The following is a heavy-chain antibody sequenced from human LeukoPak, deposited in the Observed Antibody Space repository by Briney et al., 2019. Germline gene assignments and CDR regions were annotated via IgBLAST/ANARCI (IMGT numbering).Heavy chain of an antibody. J-gene: IGHJ3*02. CDR2: IYYSGST. D-gene: IGHD3-22*01. V-gene: IGHV4-39*01. CDR3: ARYYYDSSGYYPGAFDI. CDR1: GGSISSRSYY. Sequence: SETLSLTCTVSGGSISSRSYYWGWIRQPPGKGLEWIGSIYYSGSTYYNPSLKSRVTISVDTSKNQFSLKLSSVTAADTAVYYCARYYYDSSGYYPGAFDIWGQGTMVTVSS.